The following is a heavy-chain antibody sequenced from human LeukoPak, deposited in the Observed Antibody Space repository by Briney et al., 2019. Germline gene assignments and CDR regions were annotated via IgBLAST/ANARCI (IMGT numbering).Heavy chain of an antibody. J-gene: IGHJ4*02. V-gene: IGHV3-48*04. D-gene: IGHD3-16*01. CDR3: ARGYYDYVWGSYPPPHY. CDR1: GFTFSSYS. Sequence: GGSLRLSCAASGFTFSSYSMNWVRQAPGKGLEWVSYISSSSSTIYYADSVKGRFTISRDNAKNSLYLQMNSLRAEDTAVYYCARGYYDYVWGSYPPPHYWGQGTLVTVSS. CDR2: ISSSSSTI.